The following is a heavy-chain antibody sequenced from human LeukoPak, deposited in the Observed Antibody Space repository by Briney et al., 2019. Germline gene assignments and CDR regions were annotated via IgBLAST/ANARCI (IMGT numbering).Heavy chain of an antibody. D-gene: IGHD6-19*01. J-gene: IGHJ4*02. Sequence: PGGSLRLSCTASGFTFGLSSMNWVRQAPGKGLEWVSYIRDSGTTIYYADSVKGRFTISRDNAKNSLYLQMNSLTAEDTAVYFCARDRIAVAGIPFDYWGQGTLVTVSS. V-gene: IGHV3-48*01. CDR1: GFTFGLSS. CDR2: IRDSGTTI. CDR3: ARDRIAVAGIPFDY.